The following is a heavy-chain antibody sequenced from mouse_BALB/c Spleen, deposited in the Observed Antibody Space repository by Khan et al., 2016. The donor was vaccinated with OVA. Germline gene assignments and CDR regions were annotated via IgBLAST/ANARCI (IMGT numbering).Heavy chain of an antibody. V-gene: IGHV1-77*01. J-gene: IGHJ3*01. CDR3: ARRNYCGYTFAY. D-gene: IGHD1-2*01. CDR2: ISPGSGDT. Sequence: QVRLQQSGAELARPGASVKLSCKASGYTFTDYYINWVKQRTGQGLEWIGEISPGSGDTYYNEKFKGKATLTADKSSTTAYMQLSSLTSEASSVYCCARRNYCGYTFAYWGQGTLVTVSA. CDR1: GYTFTDYY.